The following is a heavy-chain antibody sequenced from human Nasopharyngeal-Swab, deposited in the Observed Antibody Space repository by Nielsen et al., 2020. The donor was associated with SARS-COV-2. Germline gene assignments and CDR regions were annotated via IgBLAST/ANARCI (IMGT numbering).Heavy chain of an antibody. CDR2: IAYDGSNK. V-gene: IGHV3-30*03. D-gene: IGHD6-19*01. Sequence: GSLRLSCAASNFTFSSYGLHWVRQAPGKGLEWVAVIAYDGSNKYYADSVKGRFTISRDNSNNMLFLQMNSLRAEDTALYYCARDEGFTTGWYLSYYFDYWGQGTLVTVSS. CDR3: ARDEGFTTGWYLSYYFDY. J-gene: IGHJ4*02. CDR1: NFTFSSYG.